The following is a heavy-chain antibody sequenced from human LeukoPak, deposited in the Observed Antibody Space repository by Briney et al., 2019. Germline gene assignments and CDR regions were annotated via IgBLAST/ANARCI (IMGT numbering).Heavy chain of an antibody. CDR3: ARQRYSSSYYFEY. CDR1: GGSISSYY. J-gene: IGHJ4*02. D-gene: IGHD6-13*01. V-gene: IGHV4-59*08. Sequence: PSETLSLTCTVSGGSISSYYWSWIRQPPGKGLEWIGYIYYSGSTNYNPSLKSRVTISVDTSKNQFSLNLSSVTAADTAVYYCARQRYSSSYYFEYWGQGTLAIVSS. CDR2: IYYSGST.